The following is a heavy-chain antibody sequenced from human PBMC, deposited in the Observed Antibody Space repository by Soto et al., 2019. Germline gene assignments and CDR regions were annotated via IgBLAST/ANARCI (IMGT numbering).Heavy chain of an antibody. D-gene: IGHD5-18*01. Sequence: PWWSLRLSCSASVFTFSSYAMSWFRQAPGKGLEWVSAISGSGGSTYYADSVKGRFTISRDNSKNTLYLQMNSLRAEDTAVYYCAKGSGYSYGDFDYWGQGTLVTVSS. CDR3: AKGSGYSYGDFDY. CDR1: VFTFSSYA. CDR2: ISGSGGST. J-gene: IGHJ4*02. V-gene: IGHV3-23*01.